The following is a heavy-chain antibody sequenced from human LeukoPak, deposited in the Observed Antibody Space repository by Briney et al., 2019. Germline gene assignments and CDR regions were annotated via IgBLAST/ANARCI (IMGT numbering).Heavy chain of an antibody. CDR3: ARDANYYDSSGYPKYYFDY. Sequence: SETLSLTCAASGGSIRSYYWSWIRQSAGKGLEWIGRIYTSGSTNYNPSLKSRVTMSVDTSNNQFSLMLSSVTAADTAVYYCARDANYYDSSGYPKYYFDYWGQGTLVTVSS. CDR1: GGSIRSYY. V-gene: IGHV4-4*07. J-gene: IGHJ4*02. CDR2: IYTSGST. D-gene: IGHD3-22*01.